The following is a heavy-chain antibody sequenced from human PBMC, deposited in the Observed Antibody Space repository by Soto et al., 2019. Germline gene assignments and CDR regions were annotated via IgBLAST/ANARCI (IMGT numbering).Heavy chain of an antibody. CDR3: ARQYDNSIPNWFDP. D-gene: IGHD4-4*01. J-gene: IGHJ5*02. CDR1: GGSISSGGYY. CDR2: IYYSGST. V-gene: IGHV4-31*03. Sequence: QVQLQESGPGLVKPSQTLSLTCTVSGGSISSGGYYWSWIRQHPGKGLEWIGYIYYSGSTSYNPSLKSRIPMSADTSKNQFSLRLTSVTAADTAVYYCARQYDNSIPNWFDPWGQGTLVTVSS.